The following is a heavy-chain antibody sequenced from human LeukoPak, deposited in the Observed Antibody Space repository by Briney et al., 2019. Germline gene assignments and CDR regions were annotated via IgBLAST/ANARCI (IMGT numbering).Heavy chain of an antibody. CDR2: IIPIFGTA. D-gene: IGHD5-12*01. Sequence: SVKVSCKASGGTFSSYAISWVRQAPGQGLEWMGRIIPIFGTANYAQKFLGRVTITTDESTSTAYMELSSLRSEDTAVYYCARGGKRGYSGYVFDYWGQGTLVTVSS. CDR3: ARGGKRGYSGYVFDY. J-gene: IGHJ4*02. CDR1: GGTFSSYA. V-gene: IGHV1-69*05.